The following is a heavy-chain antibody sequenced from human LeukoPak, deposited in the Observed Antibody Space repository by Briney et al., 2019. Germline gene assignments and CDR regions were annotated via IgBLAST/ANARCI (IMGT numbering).Heavy chain of an antibody. CDR2: IKQDGSEK. CDR3: AKVASWPAYYGMDV. J-gene: IGHJ6*02. Sequence: PGGSLRLSCAASGFTFSSYCMSWVRQAPGKGLAWVANIKQDGSEKYYVDSVKGRFTISRDNAKNSLYLQMNSLRAEDTALYYCAKVASWPAYYGMDVWGQGTTVTVSS. V-gene: IGHV3-7*03. D-gene: IGHD2-2*01. CDR1: GFTFSSYC.